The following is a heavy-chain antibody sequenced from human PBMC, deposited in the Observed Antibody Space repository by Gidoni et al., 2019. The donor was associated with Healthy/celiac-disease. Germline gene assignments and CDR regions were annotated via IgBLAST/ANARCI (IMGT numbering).Heavy chain of an antibody. CDR1: GFTFSSYS. J-gene: IGHJ6*02. D-gene: IGHD2-2*02. Sequence: EVQLVESGGGLVKPGGSLRLSCAASGFTFSSYSMNWVRQAPGKGLEWVSSISSSSSYIYYADSVKGRFTISRDNAKNSLYLQMNSLRAEDTAVYYCASYPVKSYCSSTSCYNGSYYYYGMDVWGQGTTVTVSS. CDR2: ISSSSSYI. V-gene: IGHV3-21*01. CDR3: ASYPVKSYCSSTSCYNGSYYYYGMDV.